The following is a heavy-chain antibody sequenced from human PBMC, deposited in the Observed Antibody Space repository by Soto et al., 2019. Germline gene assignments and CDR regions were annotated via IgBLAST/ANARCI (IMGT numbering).Heavy chain of an antibody. D-gene: IGHD3-10*01. CDR3: VGGQYYFDY. Sequence: QVQLVESGGGVVQPGRSLRLSCAASGFPFTTYGMHWVREGPGKGLEWVAVISYDGSNKYYANPVKGRFTISRDNSKNARYLQMNSLRPEDTALYYCVGGQYYFDYRGQGTLVTVSS. J-gene: IGHJ4*02. V-gene: IGHV3-30*03. CDR2: ISYDGSNK. CDR1: GFPFTTYG.